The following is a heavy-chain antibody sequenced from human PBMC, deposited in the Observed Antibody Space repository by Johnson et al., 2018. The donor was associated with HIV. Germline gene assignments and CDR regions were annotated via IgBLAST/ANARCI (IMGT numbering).Heavy chain of an antibody. Sequence: QVQLVESGGGVVQPGGSLRLSCAASGFTFSSYGIHWVRQAPGKGLEWVAFIRYEGGNKHHADSVKGRFTISRDNSKNTLYLQMTSLRQDDTAVYSGYGTDHFGAGGESKGTLDAWGQGTMVTVSS. V-gene: IGHV3-30*02. J-gene: IGHJ3*01. CDR2: IRYEGGNK. CDR3: YGTDHFGAGGESKGTLDA. D-gene: IGHD3-10*01. CDR1: GFTFSSYG.